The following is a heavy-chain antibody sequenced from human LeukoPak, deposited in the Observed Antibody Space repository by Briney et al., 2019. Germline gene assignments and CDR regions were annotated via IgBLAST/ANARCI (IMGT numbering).Heavy chain of an antibody. CDR3: ARLGYCSSSSCSPEGPVDY. D-gene: IGHD2-15*01. CDR2: VYYGRSP. V-gene: IGHV4-39*02. Sequence: SETLSLTCTVSGDSISRSTYYWAWIRQPPGKGLEWIGSVYYGRSPYFNPSLESRATISVDTSKNHFSLKMSSVTAADTAVYYCARLGYCSSSSCSPEGPVDYWGQGTLVTVSS. CDR1: GDSISRSTYY. J-gene: IGHJ4*02.